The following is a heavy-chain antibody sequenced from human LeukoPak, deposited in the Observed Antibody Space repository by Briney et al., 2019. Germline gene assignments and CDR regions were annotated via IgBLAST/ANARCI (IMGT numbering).Heavy chain of an antibody. CDR2: IYYSGST. J-gene: IGHJ6*02. Sequence: SETLSLTCTVSGGSISSYYWSWIRQPPGKGLEWSGYIYYSGSTNYNPSLKSRVTISVDTSKNQFSLKLSSVTAADTAVYYCARGNMWLVYYGMDVWGQGTTVTVSS. V-gene: IGHV4-59*08. CDR3: ARGNMWLVYYGMDV. CDR1: GGSISSYY. D-gene: IGHD6-19*01.